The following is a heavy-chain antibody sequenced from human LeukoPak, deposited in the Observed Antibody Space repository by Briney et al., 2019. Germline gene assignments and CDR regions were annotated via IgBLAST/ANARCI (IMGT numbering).Heavy chain of an antibody. Sequence: PSVKVSCKASGYSFTAFYIHWVRQAPGQGLEWMGWTHPRSGHTNYAYKFQGRVTMTRDTSISTAYMDLGSLGSDDTAVYYCARDGEYGTGSYYRGCFDYWGQGILVTVSS. V-gene: IGHV1-2*02. D-gene: IGHD3-10*01. CDR2: THPRSGHT. CDR3: ARDGEYGTGSYYRGCFDY. CDR1: GYSFTAFY. J-gene: IGHJ4*02.